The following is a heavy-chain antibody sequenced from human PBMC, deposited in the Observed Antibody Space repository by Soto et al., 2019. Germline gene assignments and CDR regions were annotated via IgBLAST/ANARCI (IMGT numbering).Heavy chain of an antibody. CDR1: GGTFSSYA. V-gene: IGHV1-69*13. CDR2: IIPIFGTA. D-gene: IGHD2-15*01. Sequence: SVKVSCKASGGTFSSYAISWVRQAPGQGLEWMGGIIPIFGTANYAQKFQGRVTITADESTSTAYMELSSLRSEDTAVYYCARGLSVVAYSGFGYWGQGTLVTVS. CDR3: ARGLSVVAYSGFGY. J-gene: IGHJ4*02.